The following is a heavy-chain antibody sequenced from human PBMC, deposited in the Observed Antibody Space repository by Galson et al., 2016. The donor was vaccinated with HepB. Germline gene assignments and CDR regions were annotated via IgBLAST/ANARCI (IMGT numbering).Heavy chain of an antibody. CDR3: AHRPGTHLERRHGFDI. D-gene: IGHD1-1*01. CDR1: GFSLTTSGVG. V-gene: IGHV2-5*02. J-gene: IGHJ3*02. CDR2: IYWDDDK. Sequence: PALVKPTQTLTLTCTFSGFSLTTSGVGVGWIRQPPGKALEWVALIYWDDDKRYSPSLTSRLTITKDTSKNQVVLTMTNMDPVDTATYYCAHRPGTHLERRHGFDIWGQGTMVTVSA.